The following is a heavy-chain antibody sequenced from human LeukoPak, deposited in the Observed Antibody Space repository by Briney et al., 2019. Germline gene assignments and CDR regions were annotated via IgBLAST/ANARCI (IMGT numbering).Heavy chain of an antibody. CDR3: ARDPSMVRGVMLFDY. V-gene: IGHV3-30*04. CDR2: TSYDGSNK. CDR1: GFTFNTYA. D-gene: IGHD3-10*01. Sequence: PGRSLRLSCAASGFTFNTYAMHWVRQGPGKGLEWVATTSYDGSNKFYADFVKGRFTISRDNTKNTLYLQMNSLRAEDTAVFYCARDPSMVRGVMLFDYWGQGTLVTVSS. J-gene: IGHJ4*02.